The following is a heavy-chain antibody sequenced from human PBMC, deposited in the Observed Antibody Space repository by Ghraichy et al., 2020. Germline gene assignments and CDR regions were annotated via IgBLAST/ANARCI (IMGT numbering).Heavy chain of an antibody. Sequence: ASVKVSCKSSGYSFSSFGINWVRQAPGQGLEWMGRISAYNGDTDYAQKFQGRVTMTRDTSTTTAYMELRSLRSDDTAVYYCARDPRPDDLFNGYYAPQYYFFYWGLGTLVTVSS. D-gene: IGHD3-3*01. J-gene: IGHJ4*01. CDR3: ARDPRPDDLFNGYYAPQYYFFY. CDR2: ISAYNGDT. CDR1: GYSFSSFG. V-gene: IGHV1-18*01.